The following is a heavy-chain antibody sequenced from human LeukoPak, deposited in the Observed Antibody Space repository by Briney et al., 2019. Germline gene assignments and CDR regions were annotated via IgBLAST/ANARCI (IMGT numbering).Heavy chain of an antibody. CDR3: ASADRDGYFDFS. Sequence: VASVKVSCKASGYTFTSYDINWVRQATGQGLEWMGWMNPNSGNTGYAQKFQGRVTMTRDTSISTAYMELSRLRSDDTAVYYCASADRDGYFDFSWGQGTLVTVSS. V-gene: IGHV1-8*01. J-gene: IGHJ5*02. CDR1: GYTFTSYD. D-gene: IGHD3-9*01. CDR2: MNPNSGNT.